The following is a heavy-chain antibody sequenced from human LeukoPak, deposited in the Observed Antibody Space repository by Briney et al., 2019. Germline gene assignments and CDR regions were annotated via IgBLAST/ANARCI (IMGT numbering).Heavy chain of an antibody. CDR2: VNQDGSEE. V-gene: IGHV3-7*03. D-gene: IGHD5-18*01. CDR1: GFTFSSNW. CDR3: AKASGYSYGYGAFDI. J-gene: IGHJ3*02. Sequence: GGSLRLSCAASGFTFSSNWMNWVRQAPGKGLEWVANVNQDGSEEYYVDSVKGRFTISRDNAKNSLYLQMNSLRAEDTALYYCAKASGYSYGYGAFDIWGQGTMVTVSS.